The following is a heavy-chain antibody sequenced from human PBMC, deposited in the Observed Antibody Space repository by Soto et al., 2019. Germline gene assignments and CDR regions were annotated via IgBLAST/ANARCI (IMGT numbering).Heavy chain of an antibody. V-gene: IGHV1-18*01. CDR1: GYTFTSYG. D-gene: IGHD3-10*01. J-gene: IGHJ5*02. CDR3: ARDGHGQAKYYYRSSSYYR. CDR2: ISAYNGNT. Sequence: ASVKGSCKASGYTFTSYGISWVRQAPGQGLEWMGWISAYNGNTNYAQKLQGRVTMNTDTSTSTAYMELRSLIADDTAVYYCARDGHGQAKYYYRSSSYYRWGQGTLVTVSS.